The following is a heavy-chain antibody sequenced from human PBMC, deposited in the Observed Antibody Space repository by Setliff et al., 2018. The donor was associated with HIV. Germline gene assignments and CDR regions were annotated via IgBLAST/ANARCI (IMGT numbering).Heavy chain of an antibody. CDR1: GYTFAGYG. Sequence: ASVKVSCKASGYTFAGYGIHWVRQAPGQGLGWVGWINIYTGDRTYADNFQYRVTMTADTSTSTVYMELRHLRSDDTAVYYCARDSSASRTPPLHWGQGTLVTVSS. CDR2: INIYTGDR. J-gene: IGHJ4*02. V-gene: IGHV1-18*01. CDR3: ARDSSASRTPPLH. D-gene: IGHD2-15*01.